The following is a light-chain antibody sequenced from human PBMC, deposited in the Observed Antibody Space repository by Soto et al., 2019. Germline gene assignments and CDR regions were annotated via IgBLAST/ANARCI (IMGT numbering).Light chain of an antibody. Sequence: DIQMTQSPSSLSAFVGDRVTITCRASQKVDRYLNWFQQKPGRAPTLLIYAASNLQAGVPSRFSGSGSGADFTLTISRLQPEDSAIYFCQQTYISPWTFGQGTKV. CDR1: QKVDRY. J-gene: IGKJ1*01. CDR2: AAS. CDR3: QQTYISPWT. V-gene: IGKV1-39*01.